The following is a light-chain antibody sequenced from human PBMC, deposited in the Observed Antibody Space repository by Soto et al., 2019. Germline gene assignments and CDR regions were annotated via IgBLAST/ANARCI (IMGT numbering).Light chain of an antibody. J-gene: IGKJ3*01. CDR1: QSISSY. Sequence: DIQMTQSPSSLSASVGDRVTITCRASQSISSYLNWYQQKPGKAPKLLIYAASSLQSGVPSRFSGSGSGTDFPLTISSLQPEDFATYYCQQSYSTPITFGPGTKVDIK. CDR3: QQSYSTPIT. CDR2: AAS. V-gene: IGKV1-39*01.